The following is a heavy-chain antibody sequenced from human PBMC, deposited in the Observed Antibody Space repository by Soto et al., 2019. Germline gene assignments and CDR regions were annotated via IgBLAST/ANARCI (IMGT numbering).Heavy chain of an antibody. J-gene: IGHJ4*02. CDR3: ARELAGLGTGFDY. CDR2: ICYSGSN. CDR1: GDSLSSAGYC. D-gene: IGHD6-13*01. V-gene: IGHV4-30-4*08. Sequence: SETLSLTCTVSGDSLSSAGYCWSWIRQAPGKGLEWIGYICYSGSNYHNPSLKSPTNMSVDTSKKQFSLTLTSLTDGGTAVYYCARELAGLGTGFDYWGQGTLVTVSS.